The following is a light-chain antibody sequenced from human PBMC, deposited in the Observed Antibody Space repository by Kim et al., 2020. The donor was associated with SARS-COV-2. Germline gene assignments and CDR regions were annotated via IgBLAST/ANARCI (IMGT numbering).Light chain of an antibody. V-gene: IGKV3-20*01. CDR3: QQYGTSPRT. Sequence: GEGATLSCRASQSVRSSYLAWYQQKPGQAPRLLIHGASSRATGIPDRFSVSGSGTDFTLTINRLEPEDFAVYYCQQYGTSPRTFGQGTKVDIK. CDR2: GAS. CDR1: QSVRSSY. J-gene: IGKJ1*01.